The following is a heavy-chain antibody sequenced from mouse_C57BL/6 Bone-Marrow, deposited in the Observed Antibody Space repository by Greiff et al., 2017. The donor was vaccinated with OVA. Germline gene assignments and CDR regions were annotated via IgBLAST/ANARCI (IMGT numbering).Heavy chain of an antibody. V-gene: IGHV1-39*01. CDR3: AFYYGSSDRYFDV. CDR2: INPNYGTT. D-gene: IGHD1-1*01. CDR1: GYSFTDYN. J-gene: IGHJ1*03. Sequence: EVQLQQSGPELVKPGASVKISCKASGYSFTDYNMNWVKQSNGKSLEWIGVINPNYGTTSYNQKFKGKATLTVDQSTSTAYMQLNSLTYEDSAVYYCAFYYGSSDRYFDVWGTGTAVTVSS.